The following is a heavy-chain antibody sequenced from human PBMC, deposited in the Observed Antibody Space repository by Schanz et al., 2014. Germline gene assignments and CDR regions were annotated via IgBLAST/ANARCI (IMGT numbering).Heavy chain of an antibody. D-gene: IGHD3-10*01. CDR2: IKKDGSEK. CDR1: GFTFSSYS. CDR3: ARIGGSVFDY. Sequence: EVQLVESGGGLVQPGGSLRLSCAASGFTFSSYSMNWVRQAPGKGLEWVANIKKDGSEKYYVDSVKGRFTISRDNAKNTLYLQMNSLRAEDTAVYYCARIGGSVFDYWAQGTLVTVSS. J-gene: IGHJ4*02. V-gene: IGHV3-7*03.